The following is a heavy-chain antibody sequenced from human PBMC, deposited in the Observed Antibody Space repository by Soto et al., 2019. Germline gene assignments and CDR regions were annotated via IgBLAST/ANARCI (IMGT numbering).Heavy chain of an antibody. D-gene: IGHD1-1*01. Sequence: PSETLSLTCTVSGASISGFYWSWIRKSAGKGLEWIGRICATGTTDYNPSLKSRVMMSVDTSKKQFSLKLRSVTAAATAVYYCVRDGTKTLRDWFDPWGQGISVTVSS. CDR3: VRDGTKTLRDWFDP. V-gene: IGHV4-4*07. CDR1: GASISGFY. CDR2: ICATGTT. J-gene: IGHJ5*02.